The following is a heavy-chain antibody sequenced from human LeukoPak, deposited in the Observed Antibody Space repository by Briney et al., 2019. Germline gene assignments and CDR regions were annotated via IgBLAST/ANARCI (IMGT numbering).Heavy chain of an antibody. D-gene: IGHD5-18*01. CDR3: AKNTAMVRDNFDY. CDR2: ILSDGSAT. Sequence: PGGSLRLSCAASGFTFSTYAMTWVRQAPGKGLEWVSTILSDGSATYYADSVKGRFTISRDNSKNTLYLQMNSLRAEDTAVYYCAKNTAMVRDNFDYWGQGTLVTVSS. CDR1: GFTFSTYA. V-gene: IGHV3-23*01. J-gene: IGHJ4*02.